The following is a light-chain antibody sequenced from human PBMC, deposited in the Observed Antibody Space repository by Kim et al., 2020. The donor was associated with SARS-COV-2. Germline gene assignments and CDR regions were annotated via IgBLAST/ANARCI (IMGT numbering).Light chain of an antibody. CDR3: QQRTTWPVT. Sequence: LSPRERATPSCRASQNVGSPLHWYQQKPGQAPRLLIYDASNRATGIPARFSGSGSGTDLTLTISSLEPEDFATYCCQQRTTWPVTFGGGTKVDIK. J-gene: IGKJ4*01. CDR1: QNVGSP. V-gene: IGKV3-11*01. CDR2: DAS.